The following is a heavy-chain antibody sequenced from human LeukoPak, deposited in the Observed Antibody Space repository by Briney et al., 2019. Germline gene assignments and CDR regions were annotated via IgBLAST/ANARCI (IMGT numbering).Heavy chain of an antibody. CDR3: AREDSGSLGHAFDI. J-gene: IGHJ3*02. D-gene: IGHD1-26*01. V-gene: IGHV3-21*01. CDR1: GFTFSSYS. Sequence: PGGSLRLSCAASGFTFSSYSMNWVRQAPGKGLEWVSSISSSSSYIYYADSVKGRFTISRDNAKNSLYLQMNSLRAEDTAVYYCAREDSGSLGHAFDIWGQGTMVTVSS. CDR2: ISSSSSYI.